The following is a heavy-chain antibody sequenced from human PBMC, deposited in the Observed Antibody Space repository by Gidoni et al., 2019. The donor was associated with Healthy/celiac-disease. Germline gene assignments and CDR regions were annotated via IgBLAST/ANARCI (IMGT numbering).Heavy chain of an antibody. D-gene: IGHD3-22*01. V-gene: IGHV3-23*01. J-gene: IGHJ4*02. Sequence: EVQLLAPGGGLVQPGGSLRSPRAPSGFTFICYALGWDRWSPGKGLGWVSAISGSGGSTYYAESVKGRFTISRDNSKNTLYLQMNSLRAEDTAVYYCAKDRWSHYDSSTLDYWGQGTLVTVSS. CDR2: ISGSGGST. CDR3: AKDRWSHYDSSTLDY. CDR1: GFTFICYA.